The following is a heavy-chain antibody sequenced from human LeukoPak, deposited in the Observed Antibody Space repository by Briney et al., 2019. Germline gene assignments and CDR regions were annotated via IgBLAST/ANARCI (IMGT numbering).Heavy chain of an antibody. D-gene: IGHD3-3*01. CDR2: TNHSGST. V-gene: IGHV4-34*01. CDR3: ARSIFGVAYYFDY. J-gene: IGHJ4*02. Sequence: KPSETLSLTCAVYGGSFSGYYWSWIRQPPGKGLEWIGETNHSGSTNYNPSLKSRVTISVDRSKNQFSLKLSSVTAADTAVYFCARSIFGVAYYFDYWGQGTLVTVSS. CDR1: GGSFSGYY.